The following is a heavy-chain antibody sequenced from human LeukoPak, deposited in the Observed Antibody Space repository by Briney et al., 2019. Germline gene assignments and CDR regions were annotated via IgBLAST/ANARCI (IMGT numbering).Heavy chain of an antibody. J-gene: IGHJ4*02. D-gene: IGHD1-26*01. CDR2: ISGSSSSI. CDR1: GFTFSGYS. CDR3: ARVAGATKGHYFDY. Sequence: PGGSLRLSCAASGFTFSGYSMNWVRQAPGKGLEWISYISGSSSSIYYADSVKGRFTISRDNAKNSLYLQLNSLRDEDTAVYYCARVAGATKGHYFDYWGQGTLVTVSS. V-gene: IGHV3-48*02.